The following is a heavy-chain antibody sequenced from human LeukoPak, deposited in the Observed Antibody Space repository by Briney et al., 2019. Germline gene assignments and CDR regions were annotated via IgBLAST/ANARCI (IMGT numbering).Heavy chain of an antibody. V-gene: IGHV4-39*07. CDR2: IYYSGST. CDR3: ARCVVVPAAIHFYYYYYVDV. CDR1: GGSISSSSYY. D-gene: IGHD2-2*01. J-gene: IGHJ6*03. Sequence: SETLSLTCTVSGGSISSSSYYWGWIRQPPGKGLEWIGSIYYSGSTYYNPSLKSRVTISVDTSKNQFSLKLSSVTAADTAVYYCARCVVVPAAIHFYYYYYVDVWGKGTTVTVSS.